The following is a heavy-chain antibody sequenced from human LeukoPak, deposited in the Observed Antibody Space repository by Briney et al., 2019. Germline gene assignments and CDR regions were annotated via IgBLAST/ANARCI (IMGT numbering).Heavy chain of an antibody. CDR2: ISSSGTTI. J-gene: IGHJ4*02. V-gene: IGHV3-48*03. CDR1: GFTFRSYD. Sequence: GGSLRLSCAASGFTFRSYDMNWVRQAPGKGLEWVSYISSSGTTIYYADSVKGRFTISRDNAKNSLYLQMNSLRDEDTAVYSCARAMYYFEYWGQGTLVTVSS. CDR3: ARAMYYFEY.